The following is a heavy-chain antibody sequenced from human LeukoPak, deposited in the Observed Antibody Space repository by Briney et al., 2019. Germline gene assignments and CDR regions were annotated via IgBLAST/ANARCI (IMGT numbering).Heavy chain of an antibody. J-gene: IGHJ4*02. CDR2: IFAIFGTA. CDR3: ARGRGYSTSSPSDY. Sequence: SVKVSCKASGGIFNSYAINWVRQAPGQGLEWMGGIFAIFGTANYAQKFQGRVTITADKSTTTAYMELSSLRSEDTAVYFCARGRGYSTSSPSDYWGQGTLVTVSS. V-gene: IGHV1-69*06. CDR1: GGIFNSYA. D-gene: IGHD5-18*01.